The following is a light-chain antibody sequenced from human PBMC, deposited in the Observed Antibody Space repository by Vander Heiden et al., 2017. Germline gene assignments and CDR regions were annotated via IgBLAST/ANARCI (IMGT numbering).Light chain of an antibody. CDR3: AAWDDSLNGWV. CDR1: NSNIGSNP. CDR2: TNN. J-gene: IGLJ3*02. V-gene: IGLV1-44*01. Sequence: QSVLTQPPSASGTPGQRVTISCSGSNSNIGSNPVNWYQRLPGTAPKLLIYTNNQRPSGVPDRFSGSKSDTSASLAISGLQSEDEADYYCAAWDDSLNGWVFGGGTKLSVL.